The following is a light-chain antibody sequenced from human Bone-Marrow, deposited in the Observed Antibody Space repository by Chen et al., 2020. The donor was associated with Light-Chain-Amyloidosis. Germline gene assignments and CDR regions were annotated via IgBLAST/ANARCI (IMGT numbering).Light chain of an antibody. V-gene: IGLV3-25*03. Sequence: SYELPQPPSVSVSPGQTARITCSGDDLPTKYAYWYQQKPGQAPVLVIHRDTEGPSGIAEGFSGASSGRTATLTIRGVQAEDEADYHCQSAYSSGTYEVIFGGGTKLTVL. J-gene: IGLJ2*01. CDR3: QSAYSSGTYEVI. CDR1: DLPTKY. CDR2: RDT.